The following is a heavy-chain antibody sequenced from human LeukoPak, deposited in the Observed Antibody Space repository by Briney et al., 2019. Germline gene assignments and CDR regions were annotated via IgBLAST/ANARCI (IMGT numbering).Heavy chain of an antibody. CDR1: GDSVSSNSAA. CDR3: ARGVAARPRGRGYFDY. V-gene: IGHV6-1*01. Sequence: SQTLSLTSAISGDSVSSNSAAWNWIRQSPSRGLEWLGRTYYRSKWYNDYAVSVKSRITINPDTSKNQFSLQLNSVTPEDTAVYYCARGVAARPRGRGYFDYWGQGTLVTVSS. D-gene: IGHD6-6*01. J-gene: IGHJ4*02. CDR2: TYYRSKWYN.